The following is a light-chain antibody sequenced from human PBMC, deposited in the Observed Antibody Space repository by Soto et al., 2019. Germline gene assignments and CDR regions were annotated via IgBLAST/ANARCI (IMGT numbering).Light chain of an antibody. CDR2: DAS. CDR1: QDIINY. J-gene: IGKJ1*01. V-gene: IGKV1-33*01. Sequence: DIQMTQSPSSLSASVGDRVTITCQASQDIINYLNWYQQKPGKAPNLLIYDASNLETGVPSRFSGGGSGTNFTLTINSLQPEDFATYYCQQNYRNTPWTFGQGTKVDI. CDR3: QQNYRNTPWT.